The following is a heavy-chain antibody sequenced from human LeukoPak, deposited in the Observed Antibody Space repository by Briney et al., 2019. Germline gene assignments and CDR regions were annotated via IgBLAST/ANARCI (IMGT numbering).Heavy chain of an antibody. CDR3: AKDPIVSSSHPIDY. V-gene: IGHV3-23*01. Sequence: GGSLRLSCAASGFTFSSYAMSWVRQAPGKGLEWVSAISGSGGSTYYADSVKGRFTISRDNSKNTPYLQMNSLRAEDTAVYYCAKDPIVSSSHPIDYWGQGTLVTVSS. D-gene: IGHD6-13*01. CDR2: ISGSGGST. CDR1: GFTFSSYA. J-gene: IGHJ4*02.